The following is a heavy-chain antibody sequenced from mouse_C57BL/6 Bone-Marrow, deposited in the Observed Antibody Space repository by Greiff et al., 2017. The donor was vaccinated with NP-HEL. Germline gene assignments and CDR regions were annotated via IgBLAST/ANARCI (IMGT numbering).Heavy chain of an antibody. Sequence: EVKLMESGGGLVKPGGSLKLSCAASGFTFSDYGMHWVRQAPEKGLEWVAYISSGRSTIYYADTVKGRFPISRDNAKNTLFLQMTSRRSEDTAMYYCARLITTVVANYAMDYWGQGTSVTVSS. CDR3: ARLITTVVANYAMDY. D-gene: IGHD1-1*01. CDR1: GFTFSDYG. J-gene: IGHJ4*01. CDR2: ISSGRSTI. V-gene: IGHV5-17*01.